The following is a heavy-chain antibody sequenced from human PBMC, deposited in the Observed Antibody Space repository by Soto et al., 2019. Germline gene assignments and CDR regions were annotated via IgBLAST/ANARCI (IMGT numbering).Heavy chain of an antibody. CDR3: ASDPLVVVPADIEPIARPPITRGDAFDI. D-gene: IGHD2-2*02. CDR1: GFTFSSYS. V-gene: IGHV3-21*01. J-gene: IGHJ3*02. CDR2: ISSSSSYI. Sequence: EVQLVESGGGLVKPGGSLRLSCAASGFTFSSYSMNWVRQAPGKGLEWVSSISSSSSYIYYADSVKGRFTISRDNAKKSLYLQMNSMRAEDTAVYYCASDPLVVVPADIEPIARPPITRGDAFDIWGQGTMVTVSS.